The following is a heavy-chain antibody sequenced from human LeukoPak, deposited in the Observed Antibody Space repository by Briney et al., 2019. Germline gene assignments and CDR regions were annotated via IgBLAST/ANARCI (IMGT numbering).Heavy chain of an antibody. V-gene: IGHV3-30*02. J-gene: IGHJ4*02. CDR1: GFSFSSYG. D-gene: IGHD1-26*01. Sequence: AGGSLRLSCAASGFSFSSYGMHWVRQAPGKGLEWVAYIQYDGSNEQYADSVKGRFSISRDSSKNILNLQMNSLRAEDTAVYYCAKVRWELLRGNYFDYWGQGTLVTVSS. CDR2: IQYDGSNE. CDR3: AKVRWELLRGNYFDY.